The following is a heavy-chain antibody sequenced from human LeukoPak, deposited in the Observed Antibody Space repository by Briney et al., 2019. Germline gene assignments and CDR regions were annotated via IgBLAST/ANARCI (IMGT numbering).Heavy chain of an antibody. CDR2: IYPGDSDT. J-gene: IGHJ3*02. V-gene: IGHV5-51*01. CDR3: ARTYGSGTFYNRVGAFDI. Sequence: GESLKISCKGSGYRFTSYWIGWVRQMPGKGLEWMGIIYPGDSDTRYSPSFQGQVTMSADKSTSTAYLQCSSLQASDTAIYYCARTYGSGTFYNRVGAFDIWGQGTMVTVSS. CDR1: GYRFTSYW. D-gene: IGHD3-10*01.